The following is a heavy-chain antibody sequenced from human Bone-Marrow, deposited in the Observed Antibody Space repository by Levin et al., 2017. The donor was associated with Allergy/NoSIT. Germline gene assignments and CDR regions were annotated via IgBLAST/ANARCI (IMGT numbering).Heavy chain of an antibody. CDR2: IYYSGST. Sequence: SQTLSLTCTVSGGSISSGDYYWSWIRQPPGKGLEWIGYIYYSGSTYYNPSLKSRVTISVDTSKNQFSLKLSSVTAADTAVYYCARDVMVAVHRSWHYFDYWGQGTLVTVSS. CDR1: GGSISSGDYY. CDR3: ARDVMVAVHRSWHYFDY. D-gene: IGHD2-21*02. V-gene: IGHV4-30-4*01. J-gene: IGHJ4*02.